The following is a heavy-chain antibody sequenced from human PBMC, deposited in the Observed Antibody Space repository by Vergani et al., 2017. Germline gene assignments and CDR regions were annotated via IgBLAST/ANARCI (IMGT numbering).Heavy chain of an antibody. CDR2: IFQSGSP. CDR1: GGSISSGAFS. CDR3: ARNPYCGGDCYSDAFDI. D-gene: IGHD2-21*02. J-gene: IGHJ3*02. Sequence: QLQLQESGSGLVKPLQTLSLNCAASGGSISSGAFSWGWIRQPPGRGLQWIGHIFQSGSPDYNASLKSRVNISLDKSKNQFSLKLSSVTAADTAVYYCARNPYCGGDCYSDAFDIWGQGTMVTVS. V-gene: IGHV4-30-2*02.